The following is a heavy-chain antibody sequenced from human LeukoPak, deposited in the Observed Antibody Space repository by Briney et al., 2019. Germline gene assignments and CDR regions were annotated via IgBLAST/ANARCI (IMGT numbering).Heavy chain of an antibody. Sequence: PSETLSLTCTVSGGSISSYYWSWLRQPPGKGLEWIGYIYYSGSTNYNPSLKSRVTISVDTSKNQFSLKLSSVTAADTAVYYCARSVDGYNFGYWGQGTLATVSS. CDR2: IYYSGST. CDR1: GGSISSYY. D-gene: IGHD5-24*01. CDR3: ARSVDGYNFGY. V-gene: IGHV4-59*08. J-gene: IGHJ4*02.